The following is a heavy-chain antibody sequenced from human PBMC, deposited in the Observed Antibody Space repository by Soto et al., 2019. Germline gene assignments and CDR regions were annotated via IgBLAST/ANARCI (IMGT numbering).Heavy chain of an antibody. CDR2: TDYRSKWYN. CDR1: GDSVSSNSAA. J-gene: IGHJ6*02. Sequence: SQSLALTCAISGDSVSSNSAAWNWIRQSPSRGLEWLGRTDYRSKWYNDYAVSVKSRITINPDTSKKQFSLQLNSVTPEDTAVYYSARVTSSMNYDFWSGYSPGAPGYYYYGTEVWGQQTTVIASS. V-gene: IGHV6-1*01. CDR3: ARVTSSMNYDFWSGYSPGAPGYYYYGTEV. D-gene: IGHD3-3*01.